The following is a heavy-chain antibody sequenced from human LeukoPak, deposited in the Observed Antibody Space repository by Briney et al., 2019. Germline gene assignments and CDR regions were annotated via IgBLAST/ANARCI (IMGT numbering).Heavy chain of an antibody. CDR1: GFIFTNAW. D-gene: IGHD2-15*01. Sequence: PGGSLRLSCSTSGFIFTNAWMSWVRQAPGKGLEWVSGISGSGGSSGGSTYYADSVKGRFTISRDNSKNTLYLQMNSLRAEDTAVYYCARTGGGSGYWGQGTLVTVSS. CDR3: ARTGGGSGY. V-gene: IGHV3-23*01. CDR2: ISGSGGSSGGST. J-gene: IGHJ4*02.